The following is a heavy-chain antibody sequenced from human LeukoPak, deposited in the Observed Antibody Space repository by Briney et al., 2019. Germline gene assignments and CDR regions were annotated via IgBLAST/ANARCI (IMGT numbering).Heavy chain of an antibody. J-gene: IGHJ5*02. D-gene: IGHD3-22*01. CDR2: INHSGST. CDR1: GGSFSGYY. CDR3: ARGLFMIVVVHPLPFDP. V-gene: IGHV4-34*01. Sequence: SETLSLTCAVYGGSFSGYYWSWIRQPPRKGLEWIGEINHSGSTNYNTSLKSRVTISVDTSKNQFSLKLSSVTAADTAVYYCARGLFMIVVVHPLPFDPWGQGTLVTVSS.